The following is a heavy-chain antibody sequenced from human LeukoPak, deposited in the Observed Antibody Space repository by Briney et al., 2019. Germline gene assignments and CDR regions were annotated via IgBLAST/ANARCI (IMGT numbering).Heavy chain of an antibody. CDR1: GGSISSSSYY. Sequence: SETLSLTCTVSGGSISSSSYYWGWIRQPPGKGLEWIGNIYYRGSTNYNPSLNSRVIMSVDTTNNQFSLKLSSVTAADTAVYYCARARDSSGYYSQDAFDIWGQGTMVTVSS. CDR2: IYYRGST. V-gene: IGHV4-39*07. D-gene: IGHD3-22*01. CDR3: ARARDSSGYYSQDAFDI. J-gene: IGHJ3*02.